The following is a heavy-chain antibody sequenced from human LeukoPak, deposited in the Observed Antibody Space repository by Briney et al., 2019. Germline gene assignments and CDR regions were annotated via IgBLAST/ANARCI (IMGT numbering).Heavy chain of an antibody. J-gene: IGHJ5*02. V-gene: IGHV3-23*01. CDR2: TSGSGGAT. CDR3: AKSPQWLVPSWFDP. D-gene: IGHD6-19*01. CDR1: GFTFSSNA. Sequence: PGGSLRLSCAASGFTFSSNAMSWVRQALGKGLEWVSGTSGSGGATYYADSVKGRFSISRDNSKNTLYLQMNSLRAEDTAIYYCAKSPQWLVPSWFDPWGQGTLVTVSS.